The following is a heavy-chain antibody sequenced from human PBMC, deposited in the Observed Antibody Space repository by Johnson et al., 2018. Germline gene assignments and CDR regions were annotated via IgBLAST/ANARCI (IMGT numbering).Heavy chain of an antibody. J-gene: IGHJ3*01. CDR1: GGSISSYY. CDR3: ARGGYGGTEPL. Sequence: QVQLQESGPGLVKXSETLSLXCTVSGGSISSYYWSWIRQPPGKGLEWIGYIYYSGSTNYNPSLKSRVTISVDTSKNQFSLKLSSVTAADTAVYYCARGGYGGTEPLWGQGTMVTVSS. V-gene: IGHV4-59*01. CDR2: IYYSGST. D-gene: IGHD4-23*01.